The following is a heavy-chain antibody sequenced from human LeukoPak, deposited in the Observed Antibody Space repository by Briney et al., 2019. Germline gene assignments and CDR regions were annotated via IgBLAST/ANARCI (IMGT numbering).Heavy chain of an antibody. V-gene: IGHV3-11*06. Sequence: GGSLRLSCAVSGFTFSDYYMTWIRQAPGKGLEWLSYISGTSSHTNYADSVKGRFTISRDNAKNSLYLQMNSLRAEDTAVYYCARVGVIAAAGTFDYWGQGTLVTVSS. CDR3: ARVGVIAAAGTFDY. D-gene: IGHD6-13*01. CDR1: GFTFSDYY. CDR2: ISGTSSHT. J-gene: IGHJ4*02.